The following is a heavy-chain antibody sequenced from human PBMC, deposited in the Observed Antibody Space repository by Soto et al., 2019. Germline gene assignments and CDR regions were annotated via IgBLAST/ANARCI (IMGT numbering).Heavy chain of an antibody. J-gene: IGHJ5*02. D-gene: IGHD2-15*01. V-gene: IGHV1-69*13. CDR1: GGTFSSYA. Sequence: GASVKVSCKASGGTFSSYAISWVRQAPGQGLEWMGGIIPIFGTANYAQKFQGRVTITADESTSTAYMELSSLRSEDTAVYYCARDLAETNWFDPWGQGTLVTVSS. CDR3: ARDLAETNWFDP. CDR2: IIPIFGTA.